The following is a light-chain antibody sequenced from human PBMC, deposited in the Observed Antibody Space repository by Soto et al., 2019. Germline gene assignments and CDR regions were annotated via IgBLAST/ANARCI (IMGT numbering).Light chain of an antibody. CDR1: SSDVGGYNY. V-gene: IGLV2-14*01. CDR3: SSYTSSGTLMV. Sequence: QAASVSGSPGQSITISCTGTSSDVGGYNYVSWYQQHPGKAPKRMIYDVSNRPSGVSNRFSGSKSGNTASLTISGLQAADEADYYCSSYTSSGTLMVFGGGTKLTVL. CDR2: DVS. J-gene: IGLJ2*01.